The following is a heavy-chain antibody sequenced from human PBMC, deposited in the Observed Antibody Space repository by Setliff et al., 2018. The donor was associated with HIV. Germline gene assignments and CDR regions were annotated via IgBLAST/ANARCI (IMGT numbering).Heavy chain of an antibody. J-gene: IGHJ6*03. D-gene: IGHD4-4*01. CDR3: ARRRGGSLTTVTTWYYYMDV. V-gene: IGHV4-34*01. Sequence: SETLSLTCAVYGGSFIDYYWTWIRQAPGKGLGWIGEINYRGNINSSPSLKSRVAMSIDPSKNQFSLRLNSVTAADTADYFCARRRGGSLTTVTTWYYYMDVWGKGSTVTVSS. CDR2: INYRGNI. CDR1: GGSFIDYY.